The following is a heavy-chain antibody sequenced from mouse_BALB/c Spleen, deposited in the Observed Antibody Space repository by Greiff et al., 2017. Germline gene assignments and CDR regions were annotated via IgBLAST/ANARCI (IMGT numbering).Heavy chain of an antibody. CDR3: ARMRYYRYYYAMDY. Sequence: VKLMESGPGLVAPSQSLSITCTVSGFSLTSYGVHWVRQPPGKGLEWLGVIWAGGSTNYNSALMSRLSISKDNSKSQVFLKMNSLQTDDTAMYYCARMRYYRYYYAMDYWGQGTSVTVSS. CDR2: IWAGGST. V-gene: IGHV2-9*02. CDR1: GFSLTSYG. J-gene: IGHJ4*01. D-gene: IGHD2-14*01.